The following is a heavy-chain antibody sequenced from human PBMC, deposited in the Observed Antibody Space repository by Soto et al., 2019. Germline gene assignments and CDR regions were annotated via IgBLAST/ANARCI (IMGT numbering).Heavy chain of an antibody. D-gene: IGHD2-2*03. Sequence: SETLSLTCAVSGDSITSDKWWSWIRQPPGKGLQWIGEIYHSGSSKYNPSLKSRVTMSVDTSKNHFSLKLISVTTADTAVYFCAREGNLGRWIQPLDSWGQGTLVT. CDR3: AREGNLGRWIQPLDS. V-gene: IGHV4-4*02. CDR2: IYHSGSS. J-gene: IGHJ4*02. CDR1: GDSITSDKW.